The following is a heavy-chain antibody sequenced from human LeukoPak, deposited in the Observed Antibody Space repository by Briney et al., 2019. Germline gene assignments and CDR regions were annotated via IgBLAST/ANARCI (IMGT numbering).Heavy chain of an antibody. J-gene: IGHJ4*02. V-gene: IGHV1-46*01. CDR2: INPSGGST. CDR3: ARGDYSNYPSVFDY. D-gene: IGHD4-11*01. CDR1: GYTFTSYY. Sequence: ASVKVSCKASGYTFTSYYMHWVRQAPGQGLEWMGIINPSGGSTSYAQKFQGRVTITADESTSTAYMELSSLRSEDTAVYYCARGDYSNYPSVFDYWGQGTLVTVSS.